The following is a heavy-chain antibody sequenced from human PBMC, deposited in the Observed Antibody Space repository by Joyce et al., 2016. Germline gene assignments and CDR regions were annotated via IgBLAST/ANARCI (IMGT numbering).Heavy chain of an antibody. CDR1: GGSFSGHF. D-gene: IGHD5-18*01. V-gene: IGHV4-34*02. CDR3: ARSSKHYNYDYSLYYWYMDV. J-gene: IGHJ6*03. CDR2: IDPVQVQLRPTSA. Sequence: QVQLQQWGAGLLKPSETLSLTCAVSGGSFSGHFWSWIRPSPEKGLECIGEIDPVQVQLRPTSATYNPSLKNRVTISADTSKNQFSLTLTSVTAADTAVYYCARSSKHYNYDYSLYYWYMDVWGKGTTVTVSS.